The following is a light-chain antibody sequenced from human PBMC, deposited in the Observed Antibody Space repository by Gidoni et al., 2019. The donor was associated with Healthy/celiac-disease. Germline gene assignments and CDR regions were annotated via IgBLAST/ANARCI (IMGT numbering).Light chain of an antibody. V-gene: IGKV3-11*01. Sequence: EIVLTQSPATLSLSPGERATLSCRASQSVSSYLAWYQQKPGQAPRLLIYDAYKRATGIPARFSGSGSGTDFTLTISSLEPEDFAVYYCQQRSNWPPYSFGKGTKLEIK. J-gene: IGKJ2*03. CDR3: QQRSNWPPYS. CDR1: QSVSSY. CDR2: DAY.